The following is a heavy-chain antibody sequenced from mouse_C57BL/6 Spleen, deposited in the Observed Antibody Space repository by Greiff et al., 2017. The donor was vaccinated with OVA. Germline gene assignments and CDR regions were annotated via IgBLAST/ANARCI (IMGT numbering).Heavy chain of an antibody. J-gene: IGHJ1*03. V-gene: IGHV1-53*01. CDR2: NNPSNGGS. Sequence: QVQLQQSGTELVKPGASVKLSCKASGYTFTSYWMHWVKQRPGQGLEWIGHNNPSNGGSNHNEKFKSKATLTVDKSSSTAYMQLSSLTSEDSAVYYCVRPYYGNSYWYFAVWGTATTVTVST. CDR3: VRPYYGNSYWYFAV. D-gene: IGHD1-1*01. CDR1: GYTFTSYW.